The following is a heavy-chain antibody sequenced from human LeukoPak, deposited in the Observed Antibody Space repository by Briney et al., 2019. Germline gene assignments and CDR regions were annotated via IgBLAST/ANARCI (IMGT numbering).Heavy chain of an antibody. CDR1: GYTFTSYY. CDR3: AREASERDGVVQSDEYDAFDI. J-gene: IGHJ3*02. D-gene: IGHD3-3*01. CDR2: INPSGGST. V-gene: IGHV1-46*03. Sequence: ASVKVSCKASGYTFTSYYMHWLRQAPGQGLEWMGIINPSGGSTSYAQKFQGRVTMTRDTSTSTVYMELSSLRSEDTAVYYCAREASERDGVVQSDEYDAFDIWGQGTMVTVSS.